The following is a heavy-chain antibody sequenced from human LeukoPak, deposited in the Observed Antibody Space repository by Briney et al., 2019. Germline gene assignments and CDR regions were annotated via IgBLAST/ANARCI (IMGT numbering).Heavy chain of an antibody. CDR1: GFTFSSYA. V-gene: IGHV3-23*01. D-gene: IGHD3-9*01. CDR3: AKVNYDILTGYYNVT. J-gene: IGHJ5*02. Sequence: GGSLRLSCAASGFTFSSYAMSWVRQAPGKGLEWVSAISGSGGSTYFADSVKGRFTISRGNSKNTLYLQMNSLRAEDTAVYYCAKVNYDILTGYYNVTWGQGTLVTVSS. CDR2: ISGSGGST.